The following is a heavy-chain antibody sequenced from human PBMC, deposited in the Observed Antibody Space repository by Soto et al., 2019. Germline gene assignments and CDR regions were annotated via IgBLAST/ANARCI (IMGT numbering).Heavy chain of an antibody. Sequence: EVQLVQSGAEVKKPGESLKISCKGSGYSFSTYWIGWVRQMPGQGLEWMGIIYPTDSNARYSPSFQSQVTISVDKSISTAYLQWSSLKASDTAMYYCARLGEGLGFCSGGSCPLDYWGQGTLVTVSS. V-gene: IGHV5-51*03. J-gene: IGHJ4*02. CDR3: ARLGEGLGFCSGGSCPLDY. CDR1: GYSFSTYW. CDR2: IYPTDSNA. D-gene: IGHD2-15*01.